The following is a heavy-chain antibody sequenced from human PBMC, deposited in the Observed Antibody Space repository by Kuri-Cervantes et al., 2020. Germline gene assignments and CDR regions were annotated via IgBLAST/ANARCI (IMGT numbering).Heavy chain of an antibody. Sequence: LRLSCAISGDSVSSNSAARNWIRQSPSRGLEWLGRTYYRSKWYNDYAVSVKSRITINPDTSKNQFSLQLNSVTPEDTAVYYCARGTVDSSSSVASLYYGMDVWGQGTTVTVSS. CDR1: GDSVSSNSAA. V-gene: IGHV6-1*01. D-gene: IGHD6-6*01. CDR2: TYYRSKWYN. CDR3: ARGTVDSSSSVASLYYGMDV. J-gene: IGHJ6*02.